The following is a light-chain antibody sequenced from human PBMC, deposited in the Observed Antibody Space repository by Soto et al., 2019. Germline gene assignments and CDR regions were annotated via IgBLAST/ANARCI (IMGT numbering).Light chain of an antibody. V-gene: IGKV3-15*01. J-gene: IGKJ5*01. CDR3: QQLNYWPRIT. CDR1: QSVGTN. Sequence: EIVVTQSPCTLSVSPGERATLSCRASQSVGTNLAWYQQRPGQAPRLLVYGASTRASGIPPRFSGSGSGTDFTLTISSLQSEDFAVYYCQQLNYWPRITFGQGTRLEIK. CDR2: GAS.